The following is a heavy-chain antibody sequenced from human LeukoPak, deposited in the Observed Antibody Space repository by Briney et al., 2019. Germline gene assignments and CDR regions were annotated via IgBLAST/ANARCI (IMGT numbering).Heavy chain of an antibody. CDR3: ARTAGGATFPGVAFDI. D-gene: IGHD2-8*02. V-gene: IGHV1-69*04. CDR2: IIPILGIA. CDR1: GGTFSSYA. J-gene: IGHJ3*02. Sequence: ASVKVSCKASGGTFSSYAISWVRQAPGQGLEWMGRIIPILGIANYAQKFQGRVTITADKSTSTAYMELSSLRSEDTAVYYCARTAGGATFPGVAFDIWGQGTMVTVSS.